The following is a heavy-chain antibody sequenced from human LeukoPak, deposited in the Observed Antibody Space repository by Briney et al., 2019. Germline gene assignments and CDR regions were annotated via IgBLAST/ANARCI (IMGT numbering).Heavy chain of an antibody. CDR2: IYTSGST. V-gene: IGHV4-4*07. J-gene: IGHJ6*02. CDR1: GGSISSYY. D-gene: IGHD3-10*01. Sequence: SETLSLTCTVSGGSISSYYWSWIRQPAGKGLEWIGRIYTSGSTNYNPSLKSRVTMSVDTSKNQFSLKLSSVTAADTAVYYCAREEITMVRGVKTYYYYYGMDVWGQGTTVTASS. CDR3: AREEITMVRGVKTYYYYYGMDV.